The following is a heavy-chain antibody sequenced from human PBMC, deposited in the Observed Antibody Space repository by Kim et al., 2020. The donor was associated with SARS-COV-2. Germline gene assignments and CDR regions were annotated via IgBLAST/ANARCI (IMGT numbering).Heavy chain of an antibody. J-gene: IGHJ5*02. D-gene: IGHD1-26*01. Sequence: GGSLRLSCAASRFTVSTYAMLWVRQAPGKGLEWVAVISYDGNHKYYADSVKGRFTISRDNSKNTLYLQMNSLRADDTAVYYCARASLVGPTYWFDPWGRGTLVTVSS. V-gene: IGHV3-30*04. CDR3: ARASLVGPTYWFDP. CDR2: ISYDGNHK. CDR1: RFTVSTYA.